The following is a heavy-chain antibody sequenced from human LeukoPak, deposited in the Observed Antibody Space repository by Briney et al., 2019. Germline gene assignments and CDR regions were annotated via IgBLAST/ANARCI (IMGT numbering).Heavy chain of an antibody. D-gene: IGHD1-26*01. J-gene: IGHJ4*02. V-gene: IGHV4-4*07. CDR3: ARDRGSYYRHFDY. Sequence: SETLSLTCTVSGGSISSYYWNWLRQPAGKGLEWIGRIYTSGSTNYNPSFKSRVTMSVDTSKKQFSLKLSSVTAADTAVYYCARDRGSYYRHFDYWGQGTLVTVSS. CDR1: GGSISSYY. CDR2: IYTSGST.